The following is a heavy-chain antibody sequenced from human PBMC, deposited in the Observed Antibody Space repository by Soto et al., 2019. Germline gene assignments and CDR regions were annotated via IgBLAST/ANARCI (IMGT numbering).Heavy chain of an antibody. CDR1: GFTFDDYT. CDR2: ISWDGGST. J-gene: IGHJ6*02. D-gene: IGHD6-19*01. CDR3: AKGFSGRGLAVAGHYYYYGMDV. V-gene: IGHV3-43*01. Sequence: EVQLVESGGVVVQPGGSLRLSCAASGFTFDDYTMHWVRQAPGKGLEWVSLISWDGGSTYYADSVKGRFTISRDNNKNSLYLQMNSLRTEDTALYYCAKGFSGRGLAVAGHYYYYGMDVWGQGTTVTVSS.